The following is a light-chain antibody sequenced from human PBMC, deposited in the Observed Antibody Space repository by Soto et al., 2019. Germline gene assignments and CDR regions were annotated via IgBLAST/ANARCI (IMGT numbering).Light chain of an antibody. CDR2: GAS. CDR1: QSVSSSY. Sequence: EIVLTQSPGTLSLSPGERATLSCRASQSVSSSYLAWYQQKPGQAPRLLIYGASSRATGIPDRFSGSGSGTDFTLTISRLEPEDVATYYCQYCGYLPIFGPGTTVDFK. CDR3: QYCGYLPI. J-gene: IGKJ3*01. V-gene: IGKV3-20*01.